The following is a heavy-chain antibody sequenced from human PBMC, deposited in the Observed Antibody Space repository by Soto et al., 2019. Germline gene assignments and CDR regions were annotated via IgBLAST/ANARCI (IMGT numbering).Heavy chain of an antibody. CDR3: AKGRSGYSYGLHDAFDI. CDR1: GFTFSRYG. V-gene: IGHV3-30*18. CDR2: ISYDGGNK. D-gene: IGHD5-18*01. J-gene: IGHJ3*02. Sequence: QARLVESGGGVVQPGRSLRLSCAASGFTFSRYGMHWVRQAPGKGLEWVAVISYDGGNKYYAASVKGRFTFSRDNSKNTLYLQMNSLRAEDTAVYYCAKGRSGYSYGLHDAFDIWGQGTMVTVSS.